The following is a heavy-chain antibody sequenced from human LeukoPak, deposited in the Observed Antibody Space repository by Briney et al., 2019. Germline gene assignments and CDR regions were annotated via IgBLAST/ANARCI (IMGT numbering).Heavy chain of an antibody. Sequence: SDTLSLTCAVYGGSFSGYHWSWIRQPPEKGLEWIGEISHSGSTNYSPSLKSRVTISVDTSKTQFSLKLSSVTAADTALYYCARGGGSGWYIDYWGQGTLVTVSS. J-gene: IGHJ4*02. V-gene: IGHV4-34*01. CDR2: ISHSGST. D-gene: IGHD6-19*01. CDR3: ARGGGSGWYIDY. CDR1: GGSFSGYH.